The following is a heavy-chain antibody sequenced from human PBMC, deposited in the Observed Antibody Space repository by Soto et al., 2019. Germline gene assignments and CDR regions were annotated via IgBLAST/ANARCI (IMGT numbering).Heavy chain of an antibody. CDR1: GYSISSGYY. CDR2: IYHSVST. J-gene: IGHJ4*02. D-gene: IGHD5-18*01. V-gene: IGHV4-38-2*01. Sequence: SETLSLTGAVSGYSISSGYYWGWIRQPPGKGLEWIGSIYHSVSTYYNPSLKSRVTISVDTSKNQLSLKLSSVTAADTAVYYCARAGPVRVYRGYHHTGWYFAYWGQGTMVTVSA. CDR3: ARAGPVRVYRGYHHTGWYFAY.